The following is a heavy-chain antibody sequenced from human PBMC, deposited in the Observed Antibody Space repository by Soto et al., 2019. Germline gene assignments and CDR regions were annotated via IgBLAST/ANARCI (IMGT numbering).Heavy chain of an antibody. V-gene: IGHV1-18*01. CDR3: ARRSSSGWYRYYFDY. CDR2: ISAYNGNT. Sequence: QVQLVQSGAEVKKPGASVKVSCKASGYTFTSYGISWVRQAPGQGLEWMGWISAYNGNTNYAQKLQGRVPMXXDXSXXTVYMELRSLRSDDTAVYYCARRSSSGWYRYYFDYWGQGTLVTVSS. J-gene: IGHJ4*02. CDR1: GYTFTSYG. D-gene: IGHD6-19*01.